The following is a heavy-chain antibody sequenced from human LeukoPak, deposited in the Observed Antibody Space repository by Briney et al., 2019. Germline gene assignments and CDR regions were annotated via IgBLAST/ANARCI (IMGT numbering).Heavy chain of an antibody. Sequence: GGSLRLSCAASGLTFSGSAMSWVRQAPGKGLEWVSFISASGDLTYYADSVRGRFTISRDNWNTLFLQMDSLRAEDTAVYYCTNDNLSWGPGTLVTVSS. CDR2: ISASGDLT. CDR3: TNDNLS. J-gene: IGHJ5*02. V-gene: IGHV3-23*01. CDR1: GLTFSGSA.